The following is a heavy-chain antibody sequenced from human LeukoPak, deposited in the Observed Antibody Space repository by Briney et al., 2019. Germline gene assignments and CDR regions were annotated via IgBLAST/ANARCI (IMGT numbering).Heavy chain of an antibody. Sequence: LRLSCAASGFTFSSYSMNWVRQAPGKGLEWVSSISSSSSYIYYADSVKGRFTISRDNAKNSLYLQMNSLRAEDTAVYYCARDSRSTTTLDYWGQGTLVTVPS. CDR3: ARDSRSTTTLDY. V-gene: IGHV3-21*01. CDR2: ISSSSSYI. D-gene: IGHD1-1*01. CDR1: GFTFSSYS. J-gene: IGHJ4*02.